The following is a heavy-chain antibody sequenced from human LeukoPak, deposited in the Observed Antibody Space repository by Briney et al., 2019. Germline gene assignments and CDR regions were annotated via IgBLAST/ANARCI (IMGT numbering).Heavy chain of an antibody. J-gene: IGHJ4*02. CDR3: ATLPYYYDSSGSYYFDY. CDR1: GFTFSNYW. CDR2: INPDGSNT. D-gene: IGHD3-22*01. V-gene: IGHV3-74*01. Sequence: GGSLRLSCAASGFTFSNYWMHWVRKDPGKGQVWVSYINPDGSNTNYADSVKGRFTISRDNSKNTLYLQMNSLRVEDTAVYYCATLPYYYDSSGSYYFDYWGQGTLVTVSS.